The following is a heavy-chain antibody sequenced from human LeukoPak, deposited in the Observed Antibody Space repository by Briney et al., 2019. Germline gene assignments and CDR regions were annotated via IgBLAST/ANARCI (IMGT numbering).Heavy chain of an antibody. V-gene: IGHV3-73*01. D-gene: IGHD5-18*01. Sequence: GGSLRLSCAASGFTFSGSAMHWVRQASGEGLEWVGRIRSKANNYATTYVVSVKGRFTISRDDSKNTAYLQMDSLKTEDTAVYYCASPENFVDTAMALGYWGQGTLVTVSS. J-gene: IGHJ4*02. CDR2: IRSKANNYAT. CDR1: GFTFSGSA. CDR3: ASPENFVDTAMALGY.